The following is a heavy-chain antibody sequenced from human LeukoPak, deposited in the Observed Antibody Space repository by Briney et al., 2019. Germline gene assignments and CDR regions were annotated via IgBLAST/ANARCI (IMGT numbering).Heavy chain of an antibody. D-gene: IGHD3-22*01. Sequence: PSETLSLACAVYGGFFSGYYWTWIRQPPGKGLEWIGEVNHSGITNYNPSLKSRLTISVDTSKNQFSLKLSSVTAADTAVYYCARHGYYYDSSGLLGYWGQGTLVTVSS. CDR1: GGFFSGYY. CDR3: ARHGYYYDSSGLLGY. V-gene: IGHV4-34*01. J-gene: IGHJ4*02. CDR2: VNHSGIT.